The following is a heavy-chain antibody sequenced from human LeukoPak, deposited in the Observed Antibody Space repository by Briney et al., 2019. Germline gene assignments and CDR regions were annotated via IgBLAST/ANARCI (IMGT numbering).Heavy chain of an antibody. D-gene: IGHD3-10*01. Sequence: SETLSLTCTVSGGSISSYYWSWIRQPPGKGLEWIGYIYYSGSTNYNPSLKSRVTISVDTSENQFSLKLSSVTAADTAVYYCARDRGSGSYSLWGQGTLVTVSS. CDR2: IYYSGST. J-gene: IGHJ4*02. CDR1: GGSISSYY. CDR3: ARDRGSGSYSL. V-gene: IGHV4-59*12.